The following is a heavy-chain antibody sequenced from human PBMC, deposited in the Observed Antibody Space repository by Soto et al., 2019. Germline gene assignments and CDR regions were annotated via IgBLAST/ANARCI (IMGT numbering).Heavy chain of an antibody. CDR1: GFTFSSYG. CDR3: ARDLGGATGFDY. V-gene: IGHV3-48*03. D-gene: IGHD3-16*01. CDR2: ISSSGTSI. J-gene: IGHJ4*02. Sequence: PGGSLRLSCAASGFTFSSYGMNWVRQAPGKGLEWVSYISSSGTSIYYADSVKGRFTISRDNAKNSLYLQMNSLRAEDTAVYYCARDLGGATGFDYWGQGTLVTVSS.